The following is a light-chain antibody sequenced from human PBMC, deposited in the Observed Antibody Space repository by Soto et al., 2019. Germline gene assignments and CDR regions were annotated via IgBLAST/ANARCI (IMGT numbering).Light chain of an antibody. CDR3: QKYNSAPWT. Sequence: DIQMTQSPSSLSASVGDRVTITCRASQGISNYLAWYQQRPGKVPKLLIYETSTLQSGVASRFSGSGSGTDFTLTISSLQPEDVATYYCQKYNSAPWTFGPGTKVDIK. CDR1: QGISNY. V-gene: IGKV1-27*01. J-gene: IGKJ1*01. CDR2: ETS.